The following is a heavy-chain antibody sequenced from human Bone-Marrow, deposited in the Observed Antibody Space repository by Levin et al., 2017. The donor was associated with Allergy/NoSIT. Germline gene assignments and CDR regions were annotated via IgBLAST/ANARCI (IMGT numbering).Heavy chain of an antibody. V-gene: IGHV3-33*01. D-gene: IGHD5-12*01. Sequence: GGSLRLSCAASGFTFSSYGMHWVRQAPGKGLEWVAVIWYDGSNKYYADSVKGRFTISRDNSKNTLYLQMNSLRAEDTAVYYCARDQGYSGYESDYWGQGTLVTVSS. CDR1: GFTFSSYG. J-gene: IGHJ4*02. CDR3: ARDQGYSGYESDY. CDR2: IWYDGSNK.